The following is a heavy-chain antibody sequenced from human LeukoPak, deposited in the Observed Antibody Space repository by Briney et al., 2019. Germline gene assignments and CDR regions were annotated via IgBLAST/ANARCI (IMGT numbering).Heavy chain of an antibody. Sequence: SVKVSCKASGFTFTSSAVQWVRQARGQRLEWIGWIVVGSGNTNYAQKFQERVTITRDMSTSTAYMELSSLRSEDTAVYYCARVPPTDYYYMDVWGKGTTVTVSS. D-gene: IGHD4-11*01. CDR3: ARVPPTDYYYMDV. CDR2: IVVGSGNT. J-gene: IGHJ6*03. CDR1: GFTFTSSA. V-gene: IGHV1-58*01.